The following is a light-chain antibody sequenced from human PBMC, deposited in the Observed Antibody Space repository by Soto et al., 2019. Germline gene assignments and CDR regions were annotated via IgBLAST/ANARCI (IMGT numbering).Light chain of an antibody. Sequence: QSVLTPPPSVSGAPGQRVTISGTGSSSNIGAGYDVHWYQQLPGTAPKLLIYGNSNRPSGVPDRFSGSKSGTSASLAITGLQDEDEADYYCQSYDSSLSHVVFGGGTKLTVL. CDR3: QSYDSSLSHVV. J-gene: IGLJ2*01. CDR2: GNS. CDR1: SSNIGAGYD. V-gene: IGLV1-40*01.